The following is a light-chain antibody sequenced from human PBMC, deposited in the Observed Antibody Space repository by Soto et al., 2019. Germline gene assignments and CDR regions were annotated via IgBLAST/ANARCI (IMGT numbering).Light chain of an antibody. V-gene: IGLV3-21*02. CDR1: NIGSKT. Sequence: SYVVTQPPSVSLTPGQTANIACGGNNIGSKTVHWYQQKPGQAPVLVVFDDSDRPSGIPDRFSGYNSGNTATLTISRVEAGDEAEYYCQVWDTTRVVFGGGTKLTVL. CDR2: DDS. J-gene: IGLJ2*01. CDR3: QVWDTTRVV.